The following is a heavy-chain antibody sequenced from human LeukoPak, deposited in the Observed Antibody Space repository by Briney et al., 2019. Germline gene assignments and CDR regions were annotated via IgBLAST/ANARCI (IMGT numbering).Heavy chain of an antibody. CDR3: ARDLVRGDFDY. J-gene: IGHJ4*02. CDR2: IWYDGSSK. V-gene: IGHV3-33*01. CDR1: GFTFSSYG. Sequence: GGSLRLSCAACGFTFSSYGMHWVRQAPGKGLEWVAVIWYDGSSKYYADSVKGRFTISRDNSKNTLYLQMNSLRAEDTALYYCARDLVRGDFDYWGQGTLVTVSS. D-gene: IGHD3-10*01.